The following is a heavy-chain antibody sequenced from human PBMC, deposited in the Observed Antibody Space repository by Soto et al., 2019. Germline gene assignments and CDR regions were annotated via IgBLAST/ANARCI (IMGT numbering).Heavy chain of an antibody. V-gene: IGHV4-39*01. Sequence: KPSETLSLTCTVSGGSISSSSYYWGWIRQPPGKGLEWIGSIYYSGSTYYNPSLKSRVTISVDTSKNQFSLKLSSVTAADTAVYYCARHLHRSFYGSGSYYHYGMDVWGQGTTVTVSS. D-gene: IGHD3-10*01. J-gene: IGHJ6*02. CDR2: IYYSGST. CDR3: ARHLHRSFYGSGSYYHYGMDV. CDR1: GGSISSSSYY.